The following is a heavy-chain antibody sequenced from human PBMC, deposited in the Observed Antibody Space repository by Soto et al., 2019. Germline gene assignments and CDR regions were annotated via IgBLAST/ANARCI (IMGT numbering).Heavy chain of an antibody. CDR2: IKQDGSEK. CDR1: GFTFSSYW. D-gene: IGHD6-19*01. Sequence: EVQLVESGGGLVQPGGSLRLSCAASGFTFSSYWMSWVRQAPGKGLEWVANIKQDGSEKYYVDSVKGRFTISRDNAQNSLYLQMNSLRAEDTAVYYCVRGIAVAGIVYWGQGTLVTVSS. V-gene: IGHV3-7*04. J-gene: IGHJ4*02. CDR3: VRGIAVAGIVY.